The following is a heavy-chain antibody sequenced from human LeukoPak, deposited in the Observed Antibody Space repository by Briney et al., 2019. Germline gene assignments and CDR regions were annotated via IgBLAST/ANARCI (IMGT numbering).Heavy chain of an antibody. CDR2: ITGSSSNI. CDR1: GFTFSTYS. D-gene: IGHD2-8*01. CDR3: AQSYMYGFHY. Sequence: KPGGSLRLSCAASGFTFSTYSMNWVRQAPGKGLGWVSSITGSSSNIYYADSVKGRFTISRDNAKNSLYLQMNSLRAEDTAVYYCAQSYMYGFHYWGQGTLVTVSS. J-gene: IGHJ4*02. V-gene: IGHV3-21*01.